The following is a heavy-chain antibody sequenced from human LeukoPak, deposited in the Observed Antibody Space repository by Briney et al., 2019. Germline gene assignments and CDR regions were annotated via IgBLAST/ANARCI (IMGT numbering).Heavy chain of an antibody. V-gene: IGHV3-30*04. CDR1: GFTFSSYA. D-gene: IGHD4-17*01. CDR2: ISYDGSNK. CDR3: ARDPTDTVTWYFDL. J-gene: IGHJ2*01. Sequence: GGSLRLSCAASGFTFSSYAMHWVRQAPGKGLEWVAVISYDGSNKYYADSVKGRFTISRDNSKNTLYLQMNSLRAEDTAVYYCARDPTDTVTWYFDLWGRGTLVTVSS.